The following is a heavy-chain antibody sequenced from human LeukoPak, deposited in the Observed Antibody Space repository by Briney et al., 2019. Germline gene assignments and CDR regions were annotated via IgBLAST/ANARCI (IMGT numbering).Heavy chain of an antibody. CDR3: AKHYWPTHTAPAGPYEY. J-gene: IGHJ4*02. D-gene: IGHD6-13*01. CDR1: GGTFSSYA. V-gene: IGHV1-69*05. Sequence: ASVKVSCKASGGTFSSYAISWVRQAPGQGLEWMGGIIPIFGTANYAQKFQGRVTITTDESTSTAYMELSSLRSEDTAVYYCAKHYWPTHTAPAGPYEYWGQGTLVTVSS. CDR2: IIPIFGTA.